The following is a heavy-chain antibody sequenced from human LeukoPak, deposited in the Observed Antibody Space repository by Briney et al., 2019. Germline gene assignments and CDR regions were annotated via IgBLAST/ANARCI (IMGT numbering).Heavy chain of an antibody. CDR2: IYYSGST. D-gene: IGHD6-13*01. Sequence: SEILSLTCTVSGGSISSYYWSWLRQPPGKGLEWIGYIYYSGSTNYNPSLKSQVTISVDTSKNQFSLKLSSVTAADTAVYYCARRGPYSSSWYGDYWGQGTLVTVSS. CDR3: ARRGPYSSSWYGDY. V-gene: IGHV4-59*08. CDR1: GGSISSYY. J-gene: IGHJ4*02.